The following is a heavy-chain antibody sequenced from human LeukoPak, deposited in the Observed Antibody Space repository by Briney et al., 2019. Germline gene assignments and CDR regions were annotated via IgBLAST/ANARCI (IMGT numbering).Heavy chain of an antibody. CDR2: INPNSGGT. V-gene: IGHV1-2*02. J-gene: IGHJ5*02. CDR3: AREGGSGWYEGLRNWFDP. D-gene: IGHD6-19*01. CDR1: GYTFTGYY. Sequence: GASVKVSCKASGYTFTGYYMHWVRQAPGQGLEWMGWINPNSGGTNYAQKFQGRVTMTRDTSISTAYMELSRLRSDDTAVYYCAREGGSGWYEGLRNWFDPWGQGTLVTVSS.